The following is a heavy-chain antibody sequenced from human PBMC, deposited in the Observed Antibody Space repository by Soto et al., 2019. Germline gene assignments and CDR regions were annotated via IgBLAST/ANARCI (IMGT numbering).Heavy chain of an antibody. J-gene: IGHJ6*03. CDR1: GYPFTSYS. V-gene: IGHV1-18*01. CDR3: PRGVDYFYQYMDV. CDR2: ISTYNGNT. Sequence: QVQLMQSGAEVKKPGASVKVSCKASGYPFTSYSISWVRQAPGQGLEWMGWISTYNGNTNYAQKFQGRLTMTTDTSTSTAYMQVRSRSSHDTAVYYCPRGVDYFYQYMDVWGKGTTVTVSS.